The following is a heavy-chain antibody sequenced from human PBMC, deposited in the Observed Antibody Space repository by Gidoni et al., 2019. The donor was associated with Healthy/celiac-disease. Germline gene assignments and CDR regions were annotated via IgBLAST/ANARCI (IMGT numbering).Heavy chain of an antibody. V-gene: IGHV4-39*01. CDR2: MYYRGNT. J-gene: IGHJ6*03. CDR1: GGSIRSSNYY. CDR3: ARRGIAALDYMDV. Sequence: QLQLQESGPGLVKPSETLSLTCTVSGGSIRSSNYYWDWIRQSPGKGLEWIGSMYYRGNTHYNPSLKSRVTISEDTSNNQFSLKLNSVTAADTAVYYCARRGIAALDYMDVWGKGTTVTVSS. D-gene: IGHD6-6*01.